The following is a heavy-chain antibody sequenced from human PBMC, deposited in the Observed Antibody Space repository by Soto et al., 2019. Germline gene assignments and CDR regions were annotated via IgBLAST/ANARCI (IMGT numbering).Heavy chain of an antibody. D-gene: IGHD3-22*01. CDR1: GSTFSSYT. CDR2: IIPILGIA. J-gene: IGHJ3*02. Sequence: QVQLVQSGAEVKKPGSSVKVSCKASGSTFSSYTISWVRQAPGQGLEWMGRIIPILGIANYAQKFQGRVTITADKSTSTAYMELSSLRSEDTAVYYCVDSSGYYSYDAFDIWGQGTMVTVSS. CDR3: VDSSGYYSYDAFDI. V-gene: IGHV1-69*02.